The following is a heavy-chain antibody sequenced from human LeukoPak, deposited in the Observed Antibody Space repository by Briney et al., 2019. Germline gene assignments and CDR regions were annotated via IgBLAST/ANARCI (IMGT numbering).Heavy chain of an antibody. V-gene: IGHV7-4-1*02. J-gene: IGHJ4*02. Sequence: ASVKFSCKTSGYSFTGYSINWMRQAPGQGLEWMGYISTNTGNPTYAQGFTGRFVFSLDTSVSTAYLQITSLQAEDTGVYFCARDRASGSYDYWGQGTLVTVPS. CDR2: ISTNTGNP. D-gene: IGHD1-26*01. CDR1: GYSFTGYS. CDR3: ARDRASGSYDY.